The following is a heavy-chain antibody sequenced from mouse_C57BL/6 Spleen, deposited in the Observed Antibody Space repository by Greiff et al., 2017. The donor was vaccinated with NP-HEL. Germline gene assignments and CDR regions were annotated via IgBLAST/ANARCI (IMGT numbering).Heavy chain of an antibody. Sequence: QVQLQQSGAELVKPGASVKLSCKASGYTFTSYWMQWVKQRPGQGLEWIGEIDPSDSYTNYNEKFKGKATLTADKSSSTAYMQFSSLTSEDSAIYYCARYSNYEPYYFDYWGQGTTLTVSS. CDR2: IDPSDSYT. CDR3: ARYSNYEPYYFDY. V-gene: IGHV1-50*01. D-gene: IGHD2-5*01. J-gene: IGHJ2*01. CDR1: GYTFTSYW.